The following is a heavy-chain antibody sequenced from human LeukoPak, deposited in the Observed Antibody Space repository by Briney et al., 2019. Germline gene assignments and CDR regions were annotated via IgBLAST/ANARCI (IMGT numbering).Heavy chain of an antibody. V-gene: IGHV1-2*02. CDR1: GYTFTDYY. J-gene: IGHJ4*02. D-gene: IGHD3-22*01. CDR3: ATSLYYYDSSGYYYGRGFDY. CDR2: INPNSGGT. Sequence: ASVKVSCKASGYTFTDYYMNWVRQAPGQGLEWMGWINPNSGGTNYAQKFQGRVTMTRDTSTSTAYTELRSLRSDDTAVYYCATSLYYYDSSGYYYGRGFDYWGQGTLVTVSS.